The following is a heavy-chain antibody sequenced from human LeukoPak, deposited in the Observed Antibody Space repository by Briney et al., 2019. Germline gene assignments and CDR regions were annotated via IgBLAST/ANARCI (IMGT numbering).Heavy chain of an antibody. Sequence: HPGGSLRLSCAASGFTFSSYAMHWVRQAPGKGLEWVAVISYDGSNKYYADSVKGRFTISRDNSNSTLFLQMNSLRGDDTAVYYCVRGASHLAYWGQGTLVTASS. J-gene: IGHJ4*02. CDR3: VRGASHLAY. V-gene: IGHV3-30-3*01. CDR2: ISYDGSNK. CDR1: GFTFSSYA.